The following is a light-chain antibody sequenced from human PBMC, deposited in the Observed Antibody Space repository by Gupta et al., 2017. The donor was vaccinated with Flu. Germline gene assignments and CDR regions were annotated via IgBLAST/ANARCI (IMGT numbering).Light chain of an antibody. J-gene: IGKJ4*01. CDR3: HQSRSLPLT. Sequence: EIVLTQSPNFQSVTPKDAVTITCRASESVGRSLHWYQQKAGQSPKLLIKSASQSLSGVPSRFSGGGSGTDFTLTINSLESEDAATYYCHQSRSLPLTFGGGTKVENK. V-gene: IGKV6-21*01. CDR1: ESVGRS. CDR2: SAS.